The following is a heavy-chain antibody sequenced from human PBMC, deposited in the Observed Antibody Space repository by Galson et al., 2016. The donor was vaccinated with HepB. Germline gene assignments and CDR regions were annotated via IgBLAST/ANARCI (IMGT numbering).Heavy chain of an antibody. J-gene: IGHJ6*04. CDR3: AREVTTVTTNFGLAV. V-gene: IGHV3-9*01. Sequence: RPAPGKGLEWVATISWNGEDKNYADSLGGRFTISRDNARDSLFLQMNNMRGEDTATYFCAREVTTVTTNFGLAVWGEGAAVTVSS. D-gene: IGHD4-11*01. CDR2: ISWNGEDK.